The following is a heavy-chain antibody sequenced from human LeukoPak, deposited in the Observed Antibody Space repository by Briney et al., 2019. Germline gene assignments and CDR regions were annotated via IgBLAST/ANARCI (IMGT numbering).Heavy chain of an antibody. CDR2: ISSSSSYI. CDR1: GFTFDDYG. D-gene: IGHD3-22*01. CDR3: ARDLGGSYYYDSSGYYDY. Sequence: GGSLRLSCAASGFTFDDYGMSWVRQAPGKGLEWVSSISSSSSYIYYADSVKGRFTISRDNAKNSLYLQMNSLRAEDTAVYYCARDLGGSYYYDSSGYYDYWGQGTLVTVSS. V-gene: IGHV3-21*01. J-gene: IGHJ4*02.